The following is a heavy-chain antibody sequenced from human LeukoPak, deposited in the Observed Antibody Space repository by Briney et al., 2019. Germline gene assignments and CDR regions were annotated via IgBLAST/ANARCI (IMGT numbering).Heavy chain of an antibody. D-gene: IGHD5-18*01. J-gene: IGHJ4*02. CDR3: ARDRSAGWIQLWF. V-gene: IGHV3-53*01. CDR1: GFTVSSNY. Sequence: LSGGSLRLSCAASGFTVSSNYMSWVRQAPGKGLEWVSVIYSGGSTYYADSVKGRFTISRDNSKNTLYLQMNSLRAEDMAVYYCARDRSAGWIQLWFWGQGTLVTVSS. CDR2: IYSGGST.